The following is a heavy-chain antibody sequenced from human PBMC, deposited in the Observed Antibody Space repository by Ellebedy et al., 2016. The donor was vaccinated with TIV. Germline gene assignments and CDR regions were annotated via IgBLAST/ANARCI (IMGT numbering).Heavy chain of an antibody. D-gene: IGHD1-26*01. CDR1: GFTFSTYS. V-gene: IGHV3-48*02. CDR3: ARGGSYSPDY. CDR2: ISSSSTTI. Sequence: GESLKISXAASGFTFSTYSMNWVRQAPGKGLEWISYISSSSTTIYYTDSMRGRFTISRDNAKNSLYLQMNSLREEDTAVYYCARGGSYSPDYWGQGTLVTVSS. J-gene: IGHJ4*02.